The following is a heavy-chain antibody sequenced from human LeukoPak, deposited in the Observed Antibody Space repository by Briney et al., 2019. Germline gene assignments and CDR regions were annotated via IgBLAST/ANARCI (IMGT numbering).Heavy chain of an antibody. CDR3: ARGTYYDILTGYLPDAFDI. D-gene: IGHD3-9*01. CDR1: GFTFSSYE. V-gene: IGHV3-48*03. J-gene: IGHJ3*02. Sequence: GGSLRLSCAASGFTFSSYEMNWVRQAPGKGLEWVSYISSSGSTIYYADSVKGRFTISRDNAKNSLYLQMNSLRAEDTAVYYCARGTYYDILTGYLPDAFDIWGQGTMVTVSS. CDR2: ISSSGSTI.